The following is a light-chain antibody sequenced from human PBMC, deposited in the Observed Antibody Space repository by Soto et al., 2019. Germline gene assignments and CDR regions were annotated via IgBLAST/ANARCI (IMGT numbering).Light chain of an antibody. Sequence: DIQMTQSPSSLSASVGDRVTITCRASQSISSYLNWYQQKPGKAPKLLINDASSLQSGVPSRFSGSGSGTDFTLTTSSLQPEDFATYYCQQSYDTPWTFGQGTKVEIK. CDR3: QQSYDTPWT. J-gene: IGKJ1*01. CDR1: QSISSY. CDR2: DAS. V-gene: IGKV1-39*01.